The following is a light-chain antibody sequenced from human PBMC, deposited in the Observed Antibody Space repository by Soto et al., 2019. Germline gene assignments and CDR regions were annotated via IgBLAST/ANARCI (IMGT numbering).Light chain of an antibody. J-gene: IGKJ4*01. V-gene: IGKV2-28*01. CDR1: QSLLHSNGYTY. CDR3: MQSLQTRT. CDR2: LGS. Sequence: IVMTQSPLSLPVTPGEPASISCRSSQSLLHSNGYTYLDWYLQKPGQSPQLLIYLGSNRAPGVPDRFSGSGSGKDFTLKISRVEDEDVGVYYCMQSLQTRTFGGGTKVEIK.